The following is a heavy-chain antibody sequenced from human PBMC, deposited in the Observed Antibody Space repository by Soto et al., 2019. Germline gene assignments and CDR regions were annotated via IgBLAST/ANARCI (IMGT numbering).Heavy chain of an antibody. CDR2: IYYSGST. CDR3: ARVDYYGSGSYYFFDY. Sequence: SETLSLTCTVSGGSISSYYWSWMRQPRGKGLEWIGYIYYSGSTNYNPSLKSRVTISVDTSKNQFSLKLSSVTAADTAVYYCARVDYYGSGSYYFFDYWGQGTLVTVSS. D-gene: IGHD3-10*01. V-gene: IGHV4-59*01. CDR1: GGSISSYY. J-gene: IGHJ5*01.